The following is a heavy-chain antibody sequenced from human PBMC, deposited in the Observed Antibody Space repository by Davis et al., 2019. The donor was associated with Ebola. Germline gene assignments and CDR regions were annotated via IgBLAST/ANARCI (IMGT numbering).Heavy chain of an antibody. V-gene: IGHV3-21*01. J-gene: IGHJ6*02. CDR2: ISSSSSYI. CDR3: ARDIVVVPAAIVYYGMDV. D-gene: IGHD2-2*01. Sequence: GGSLRLSCAASGFTFSSYSMNWVRQAPGKGLEWVSSISSSSSYIYYADSVKGRFTISRDNAKNSLNLQMNSLRAEDTAVYYCARDIVVVPAAIVYYGMDVWGQGTTVTVSS. CDR1: GFTFSSYS.